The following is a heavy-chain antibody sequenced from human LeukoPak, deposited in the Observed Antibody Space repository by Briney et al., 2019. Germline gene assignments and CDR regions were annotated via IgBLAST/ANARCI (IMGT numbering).Heavy chain of an antibody. D-gene: IGHD2-15*01. J-gene: IGHJ4*02. V-gene: IGHV3-23*01. CDR1: GFTFNNYA. Sequence: EGSLRLSCATSGFTFNNYAMSWVRQSPGKGLEWFSAVTGSGGSTYYSDSVKGRFTISRDNSNNMVYLEMSSLRAEDTAVYYCASRYCSGGSCYNRYYFDHWGPGTLVTVSS. CDR2: VTGSGGST. CDR3: ASRYCSGGSCYNRYYFDH.